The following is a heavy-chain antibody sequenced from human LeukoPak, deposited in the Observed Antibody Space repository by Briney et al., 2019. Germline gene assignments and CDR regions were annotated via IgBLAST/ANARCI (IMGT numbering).Heavy chain of an antibody. V-gene: IGHV3-30*02. Sequence: GGSLRLSCAASGFTFSSYGMHWVRQAPGTGLEWVAFLRYDGSNKHYADSVKGRFTISRDNSKNTLYLQMNSLRPEDTAVYYCAKEYDILTGYYAFDIWGQGTMVTVSS. J-gene: IGHJ3*02. CDR1: GFTFSSYG. CDR3: AKEYDILTGYYAFDI. D-gene: IGHD3-9*01. CDR2: LRYDGSNK.